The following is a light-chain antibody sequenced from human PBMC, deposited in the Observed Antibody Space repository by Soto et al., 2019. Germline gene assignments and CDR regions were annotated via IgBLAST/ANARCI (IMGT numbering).Light chain of an antibody. Sequence: VIWMTQSPSLLSASTGDRVTISCRMSQSISSYLPWYQQNPGKAPELLIYAASTLQSGVPSRFSGSGSGPDFTLTISWLQSEDFATYYCQQYYSFPYTFGQGTKLEIK. V-gene: IGKV1D-8*01. CDR1: QSISSY. CDR2: AAS. J-gene: IGKJ2*01. CDR3: QQYYSFPYT.